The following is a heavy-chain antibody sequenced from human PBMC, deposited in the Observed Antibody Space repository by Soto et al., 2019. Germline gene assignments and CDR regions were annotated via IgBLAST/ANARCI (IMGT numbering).Heavy chain of an antibody. Sequence: QVQLVQSGAEVKNPGASVKISCTASGYTFTSYYIHWVRQAPGQGLEWMGIINAGGGGTSHTQKFQGRITITRDTSTSTVYMELIGLRSDDTAVYFCARGMFYYPGRGYPNDYWGQGTLVTVSS. CDR2: INAGGGGT. CDR1: GYTFTSYY. V-gene: IGHV1-46*01. J-gene: IGHJ4*02. D-gene: IGHD3-22*01. CDR3: ARGMFYYPGRGYPNDY.